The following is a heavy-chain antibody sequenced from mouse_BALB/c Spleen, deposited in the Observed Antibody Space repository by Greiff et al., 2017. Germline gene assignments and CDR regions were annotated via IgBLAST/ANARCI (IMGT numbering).Heavy chain of an antibody. CDR1: GFSLTSYG. V-gene: IGHV2-9*02. Sequence: VKLMESGPGLVAPSQSLSITCTVSGFSLTSYGVHWVRQPPGKGLEWLGVIWAGGSTNYNSALMSRLSISKDNSKSQVFLKMNSLQTDDTAMYYCARERGSHAMDYWGQGTSVTVSS. CDR3: ARERGSHAMDY. J-gene: IGHJ4*01. CDR2: IWAGGST.